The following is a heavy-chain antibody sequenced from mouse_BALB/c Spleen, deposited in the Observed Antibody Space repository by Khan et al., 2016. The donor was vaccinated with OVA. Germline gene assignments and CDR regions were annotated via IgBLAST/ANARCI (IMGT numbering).Heavy chain of an antibody. V-gene: IGHV3-8*02. D-gene: IGHD2-14*01. CDR3: ARSTYRYAFVY. CDR2: IISYGYT. J-gene: IGHJ3*01. CDR1: GDSITTGY. Sequence: EVQLQESGPSLVKPSQTLSLTCSVTGDSITTGYWNWIRKFPGNKLEYMGYIISYGYTYYNPSLKSRLSLIRHTSNNQYYLQLNSVTDEDTATYDCARSTYRYAFVYWGQGTLVTVSA.